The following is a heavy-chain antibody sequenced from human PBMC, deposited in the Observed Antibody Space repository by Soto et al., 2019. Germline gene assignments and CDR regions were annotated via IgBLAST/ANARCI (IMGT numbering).Heavy chain of an antibody. J-gene: IGHJ5*02. CDR2: ISSSSSYI. V-gene: IGHV3-21*01. Sequence: EVQLVESGGGLVKPGGSLRLSCAASGFTFSSYSMNWVRQAPGKGLEWVSSISSSSSYIYYADSVKGRFTISRDNAKNSLYLQMNSLRAEDTAVYYCARETLTTHCSSTSCYTNWFDPWGQGTLVTVSS. CDR3: ARETLTTHCSSTSCYTNWFDP. CDR1: GFTFSSYS. D-gene: IGHD2-2*02.